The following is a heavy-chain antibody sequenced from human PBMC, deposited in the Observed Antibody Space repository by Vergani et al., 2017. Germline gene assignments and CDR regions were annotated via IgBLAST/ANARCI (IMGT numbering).Heavy chain of an antibody. J-gene: IGHJ5*02. D-gene: IGHD6-19*01. CDR3: ARHSTVEWLVKLGWIDP. Sequence: QLQLQELGPGLVKPSAILSLTCSVSGAPIRSSNYYWGWIRQPPGKGLEWIASIYYSGSTYYNPSLKSRVTISVYTSKNQFSLKLSSVTAADTAVYFCARHSTVEWLVKLGWIDPWGQGILVTVSS. V-gene: IGHV4-39*01. CDR2: IYYSGST. CDR1: GAPIRSSNYY.